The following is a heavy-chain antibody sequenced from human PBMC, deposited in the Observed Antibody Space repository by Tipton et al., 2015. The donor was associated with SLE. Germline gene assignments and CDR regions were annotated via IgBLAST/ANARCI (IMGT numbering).Heavy chain of an antibody. V-gene: IGHV3-23*03. D-gene: IGHD3-16*02. Sequence: SLRLSCAASGLTFSSYAMSWVRQAPGKGLEWVSVIYSGGSTYYEDSVKGRFTISRDNSRNTLYLQMNSLRPEDTAVYYCAKERLWGSYPEYWGQGTLVTVSS. CDR3: AKERLWGSYPEY. J-gene: IGHJ4*02. CDR2: IYSGGST. CDR1: GLTFSSYA.